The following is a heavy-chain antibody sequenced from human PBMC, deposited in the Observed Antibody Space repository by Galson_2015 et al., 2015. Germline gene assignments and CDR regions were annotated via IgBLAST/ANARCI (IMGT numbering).Heavy chain of an antibody. CDR1: GFTVSSNY. D-gene: IGHD2-2*01. CDR2: IDTSGSA. Sequence: SLRLSCAASGFTVSSNYMSWVRQAPGKGLEWVSVIDTSGSADYADSVKGRFTISRDNSKKTLYLQMNSLRAEDTAVYYCARERDCTSTRCYDSNRYYDLWGRGTLVTVSS. J-gene: IGHJ2*01. V-gene: IGHV3-53*01. CDR3: ARERDCTSTRCYDSNRYYDL.